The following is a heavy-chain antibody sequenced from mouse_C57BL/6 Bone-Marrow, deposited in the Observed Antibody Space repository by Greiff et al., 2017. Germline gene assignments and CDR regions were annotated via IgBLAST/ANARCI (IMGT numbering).Heavy chain of an antibody. CDR2: INPNNGGT. V-gene: IGHV1-26*01. CDR3: ARYSSGWYYFDY. D-gene: IGHD3-2*02. J-gene: IGHJ2*01. Sequence: VQLKQSGPELVKPGASVKISCKASGYTFTDYYMNWVKQSHGKSLEWIGDINPNNGGTSYNQKFKGKATLTVDKSSSTAYMELRSLTSEDSAVYYCARYSSGWYYFDYWGQGTTLTVSS. CDR1: GYTFTDYY.